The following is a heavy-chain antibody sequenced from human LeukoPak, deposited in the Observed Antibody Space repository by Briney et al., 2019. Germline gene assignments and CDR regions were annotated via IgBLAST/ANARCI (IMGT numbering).Heavy chain of an antibody. CDR3: ARDIDYAAFDS. D-gene: IGHD4/OR15-4a*01. CDR2: IHGSGAT. V-gene: IGHV4-61*02. J-gene: IGHJ4*02. Sequence: SETLSLTCTVSGDSIINNNYYWTWIRQPAGKGLEWIGRIHGSGATDYNPSLKSRVTISVDKSKSQFSLKVTSLTAAYTAVYYCARDIDYAAFDSWGQGTLVIVSS. CDR1: GDSIINNNYY.